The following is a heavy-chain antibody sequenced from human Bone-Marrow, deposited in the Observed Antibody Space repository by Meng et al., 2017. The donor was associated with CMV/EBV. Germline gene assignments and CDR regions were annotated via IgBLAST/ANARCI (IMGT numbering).Heavy chain of an antibody. Sequence: SETLSLTCAVYGGSFSGYYWSWIRQPPGKGLEWIGEINHSGSTNYNPSLKSRVTISVDTSKNQFSLKLSSVTAADTAVYYCAIGELWFGELTWGQGTLVTVSS. CDR1: GGSFSGYY. V-gene: IGHV4-34*01. J-gene: IGHJ5*02. CDR3: AIGELWFGELT. CDR2: INHSGST. D-gene: IGHD3-10*01.